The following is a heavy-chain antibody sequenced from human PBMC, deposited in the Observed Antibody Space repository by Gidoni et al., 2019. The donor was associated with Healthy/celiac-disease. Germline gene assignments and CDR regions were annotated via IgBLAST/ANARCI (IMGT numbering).Heavy chain of an antibody. CDR3: AKSRLLLGYCSGGSCYSGAFDI. CDR1: GFTFSSYG. D-gene: IGHD2-15*01. J-gene: IGHJ3*02. Sequence: QVQLVESGGGVVQPGRSLRLSCAASGFTFSSYGLHWVGQAPGKGLEWVAVISEDGSNKYYADSVKGRFTISRDNSKNTLYLQMNSLRAEDTAVYYCAKSRLLLGYCSGGSCYSGAFDIWGQGTMVTVSS. CDR2: ISEDGSNK. V-gene: IGHV3-30*18.